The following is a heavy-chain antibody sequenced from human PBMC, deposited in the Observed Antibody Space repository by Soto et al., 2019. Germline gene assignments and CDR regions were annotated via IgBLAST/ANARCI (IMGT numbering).Heavy chain of an antibody. D-gene: IGHD1-26*01. CDR3: AKAIVGATRDYYYYGMDV. J-gene: IGHJ6*02. CDR2: ISYDGSNK. CDR1: GFTFSSYG. V-gene: IGHV3-30*18. Sequence: GGSLRLSCAASGFTFSSYGMHWVRQAPGKGLEWVAVISYDGSNKYYADSVKGRFTISRDNSKNTLYLQMNSLRAEDTAVYYCAKAIVGATRDYYYYGMDVWGQGTTVTVSS.